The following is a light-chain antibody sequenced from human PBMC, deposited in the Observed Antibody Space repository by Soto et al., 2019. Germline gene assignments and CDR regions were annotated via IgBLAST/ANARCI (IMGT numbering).Light chain of an antibody. CDR1: QSVSSY. V-gene: IGKV3-11*01. CDR3: QQRINWPIT. Sequence: EIVLTQSPATLSLSAGERATLSCRASQSVSSYLAWYQQKPGQAPRLLIYDASNRATGIPARFSGSGSGTDFTLTISSLEPEDFAVYFCQQRINWPITFGGGTKVEIK. CDR2: DAS. J-gene: IGKJ4*01.